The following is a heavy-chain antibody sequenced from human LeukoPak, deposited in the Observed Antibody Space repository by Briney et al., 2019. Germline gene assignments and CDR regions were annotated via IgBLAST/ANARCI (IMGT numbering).Heavy chain of an antibody. CDR1: GGSISSSNYY. Sequence: SETLSLTCTVSGGSISSSNYYWAWIRQPQGKGLEWIGSIYYSGSTYYNPSLKSRVTISIDTSKNQFSLKLSSVTAADTAVYFCARQPSTSWYYFDYWGQGTLVTVSS. CDR3: ARQPSTSWYYFDY. CDR2: IYYSGST. V-gene: IGHV4-39*01. D-gene: IGHD6-13*01. J-gene: IGHJ4*02.